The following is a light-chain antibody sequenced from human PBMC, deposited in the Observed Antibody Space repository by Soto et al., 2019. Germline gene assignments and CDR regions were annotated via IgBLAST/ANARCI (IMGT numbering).Light chain of an antibody. CDR1: QTISTW. V-gene: IGKV1-5*01. CDR3: QQYNSHSFWM. Sequence: DIQMTQSPPTLSASVGDRVTITCRASQTISTWLAWYQQKPGKAPKLLIYDASTLESGVPTRFSGRGSGTEFTLTISSLQSDDFAIYYCQQYNSHSFWMVGQGTKVDIK. CDR2: DAS. J-gene: IGKJ1*01.